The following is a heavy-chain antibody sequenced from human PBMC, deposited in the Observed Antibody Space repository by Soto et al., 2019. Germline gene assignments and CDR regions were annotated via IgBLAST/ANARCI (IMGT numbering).Heavy chain of an antibody. Sequence: GGSLRLSCAASGFTFSSYTMNWVRQAPGKGLEWVSYISSSSSTIYYADSVKGRFTISRDNGKNSLYLQMNSLRDEDTAVYYCTRGLMYSYSGGYNNWFDRWGQGTLVTVYS. D-gene: IGHD3-22*01. V-gene: IGHV3-48*02. CDR3: TRGLMYSYSGGYNNWFDR. CDR2: ISSSSSTI. J-gene: IGHJ5*02. CDR1: GFTFSSYT.